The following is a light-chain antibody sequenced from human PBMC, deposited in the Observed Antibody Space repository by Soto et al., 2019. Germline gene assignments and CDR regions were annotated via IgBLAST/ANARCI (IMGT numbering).Light chain of an antibody. J-gene: IGKJ4*01. Sequence: DIQMTQSPSSLSGSVGDRVTITCQASQDINTYLNWYQQKPGKAPNLLIYDASKLETGVPSRFSGGGSGTDFTFTVSSLQPEDIATYFCQHYDNLLLTFGGGTKVEL. V-gene: IGKV1-33*01. CDR2: DAS. CDR3: QHYDNLLLT. CDR1: QDINTY.